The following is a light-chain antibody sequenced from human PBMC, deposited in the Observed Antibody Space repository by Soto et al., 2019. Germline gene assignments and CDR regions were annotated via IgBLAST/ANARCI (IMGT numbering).Light chain of an antibody. Sequence: DIQMTQSPSTLSASVGDRVTITCRASQSTSSWLAWYQQKPGKAPKLLSYKTSTLESGVPSRFSGSGAGTEFTLTIGCLQPDDFATYYCQQYSSYSYTFGQGTKLEIK. CDR1: QSTSSW. J-gene: IGKJ2*01. CDR3: QQYSSYSYT. CDR2: KTS. V-gene: IGKV1-5*03.